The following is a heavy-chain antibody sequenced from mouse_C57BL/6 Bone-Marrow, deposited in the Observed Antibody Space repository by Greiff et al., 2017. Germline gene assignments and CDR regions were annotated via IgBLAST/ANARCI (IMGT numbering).Heavy chain of an antibody. Sequence: VQLQQSGAELVRPGASVKLSCTASGFNIKDDYMHWVKQRPEQGLAWIGWIDPENGDTAYASKFQGKATITADTSSNPAYLQLSSLTSKDTAVYYCTTVVGIWYFDVWGTGTTVTVSS. CDR1: GFNIKDDY. CDR3: TTVVGIWYFDV. V-gene: IGHV14-4*01. D-gene: IGHD1-1*01. J-gene: IGHJ1*03. CDR2: IDPENGDT.